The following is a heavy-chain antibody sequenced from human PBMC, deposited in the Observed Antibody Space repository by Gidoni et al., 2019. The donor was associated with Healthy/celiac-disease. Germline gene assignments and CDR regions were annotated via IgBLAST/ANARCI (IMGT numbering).Heavy chain of an antibody. D-gene: IGHD3-22*01. Sequence: EVQLVESGGCLVQPGGSLRLSCAACGFTFSSYWMRWVRQAPGKGLEWVANIKQDGMEKYYVDSVKGLFTISRDNAKNSLYLQMNSLRAEDTAVYYCARNYYDSSGPFDYWGQGTLVTVSS. CDR2: IKQDGMEK. J-gene: IGHJ4*02. CDR1: GFTFSSYW. CDR3: ARNYYDSSGPFDY. V-gene: IGHV3-7*03.